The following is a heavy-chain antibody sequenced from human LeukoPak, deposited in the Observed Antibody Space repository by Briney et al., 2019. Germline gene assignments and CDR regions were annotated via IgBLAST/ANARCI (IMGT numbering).Heavy chain of an antibody. J-gene: IGHJ6*03. CDR3: ARRRGGMVRGSFFRYYYYMDV. V-gene: IGHV4-61*02. CDR1: GNSISSGDNY. CDR2: IYTSGST. Sequence: PSQTLSLTCTVSGNSISSGDNYWSWIRQPAGKGLEWIGRIYTSGSTNYNPSLKSRVTISVDTSKNQLSLKLSSVTAADTAVYYCARRRGGMVRGSFFRYYYYMDVWGKGTTVTISS. D-gene: IGHD3-10*01.